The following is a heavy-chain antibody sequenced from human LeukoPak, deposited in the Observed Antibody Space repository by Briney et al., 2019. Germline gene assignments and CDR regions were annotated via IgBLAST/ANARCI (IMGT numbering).Heavy chain of an antibody. CDR2: ISHSGTT. D-gene: IGHD1-14*01. V-gene: IGHV4-59*12. Sequence: KPSETLSLTCTVSGGSISSYYWSWIRQPPGKGLEWIGSISHSGTTYYNPSLKSRVTISIDTSKSQFSLKLNSVTAADTAVYYCAREVGNSYYYYYMDVWGRGTTVTVSS. CDR3: AREVGNSYYYYYMDV. J-gene: IGHJ6*03. CDR1: GGSISSYY.